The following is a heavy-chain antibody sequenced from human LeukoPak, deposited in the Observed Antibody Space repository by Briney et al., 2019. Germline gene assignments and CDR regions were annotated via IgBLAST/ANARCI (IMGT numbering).Heavy chain of an antibody. CDR3: PSQHHSSRWYHLPKYYFDS. Sequence: QPSETLSLTCTVSGGSNSSYYWSWIRQHPGKGLEWIGYIYYSGSTNYNPSLKSRVTISVNTSKNQFSLKLSSVTAADTAVYYFPSQHHSSRWYHLPKYYFDSWGHVTLVTVSS. CDR2: IYYSGST. D-gene: IGHD6-19*01. V-gene: IGHV4-59*08. CDR1: GGSNSSYY. J-gene: IGHJ4*01.